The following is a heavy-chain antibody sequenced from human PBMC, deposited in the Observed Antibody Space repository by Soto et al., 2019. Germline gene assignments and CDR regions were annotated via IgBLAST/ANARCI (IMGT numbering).Heavy chain of an antibody. CDR2: ISLYSDGT. D-gene: IGHD2-2*01. CDR1: GYTFSNYG. Sequence: QVQLVQSGGEVKRPGASVKVSCKTSGYTFSNYGITWVRQAPGQPLGLLGRISLYSDGTNYAQKFQGRVSMTTDTSTTTAYMELRSLRSDDTAVYYCARVVPGAEAWFGPWGQGTLVTVSS. V-gene: IGHV1-18*01. J-gene: IGHJ5*02. CDR3: ARVVPGAEAWFGP.